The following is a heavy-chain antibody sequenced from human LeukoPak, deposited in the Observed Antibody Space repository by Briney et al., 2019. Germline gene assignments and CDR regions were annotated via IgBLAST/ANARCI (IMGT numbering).Heavy chain of an antibody. CDR1: GGSFSGYY. J-gene: IGHJ4*02. CDR3: ARDGFPVVD. CDR2: INHSGST. D-gene: IGHD2-15*01. Sequence: KPSETLSLTCAVYGGSFSGYYWSWIRQPPGKGLEWIGEINHSGSTNYNPSLKSRVTISVDTSKNQFSLKLSSVTAADTAVYYCARDGFPVVDWGQGTLVTVSS. V-gene: IGHV4-34*01.